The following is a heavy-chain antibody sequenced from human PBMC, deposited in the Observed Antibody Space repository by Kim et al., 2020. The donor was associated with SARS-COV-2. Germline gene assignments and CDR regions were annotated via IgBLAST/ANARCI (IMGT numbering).Heavy chain of an antibody. Sequence: GGSLRLSCAASGFTFSSYSMNWVRQAPGKGLEWVSYISSSSSTIYYADSVKGRFTISRDNAKNSLYLQMNSLRAEDTAVYYCAREESSSSSNRDYYYYGMDVWGQGTTVTVSS. CDR2: ISSSSSTI. CDR1: GFTFSSYS. D-gene: IGHD6-13*01. V-gene: IGHV3-48*04. J-gene: IGHJ6*02. CDR3: AREESSSSSNRDYYYYGMDV.